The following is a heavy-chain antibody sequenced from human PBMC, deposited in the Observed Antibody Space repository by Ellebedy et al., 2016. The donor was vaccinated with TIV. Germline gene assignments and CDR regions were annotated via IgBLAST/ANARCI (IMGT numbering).Heavy chain of an antibody. V-gene: IGHV4-34*01. Sequence: SETLSLTCAVYGGSFSDYYWSWIRQPPGKGLEWIGEINHSGSTNYNPSLKSRVTVSVDTSKNQFSLKLSSVTAADTAVYYCARTRPSGYDLGIDYWGQGTLVTVSS. CDR3: ARTRPSGYDLGIDY. J-gene: IGHJ4*02. D-gene: IGHD5-12*01. CDR1: GGSFSDYY. CDR2: INHSGST.